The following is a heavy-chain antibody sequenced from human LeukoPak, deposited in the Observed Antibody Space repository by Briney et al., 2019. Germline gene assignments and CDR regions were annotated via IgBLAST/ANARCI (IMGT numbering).Heavy chain of an antibody. V-gene: IGHV4-39*01. CDR1: GGSISSSRDY. CDR3: ARGLGYYYYMDV. CDR2: IYYSGST. D-gene: IGHD5-12*01. Sequence: SETLSLTCIVSGGSISSSRDYWAWIRQPPGKGLEWIANIYYSGSTYYSPSLKSRVTISVDTSKNQFSLKLSSVTAADTAVYYCARGLGYYYYMDVWGKGTTVTISS. J-gene: IGHJ6*03.